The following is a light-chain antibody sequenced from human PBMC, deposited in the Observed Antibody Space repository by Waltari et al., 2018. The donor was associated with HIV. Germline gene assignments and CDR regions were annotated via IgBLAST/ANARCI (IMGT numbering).Light chain of an antibody. J-gene: IGLJ3*02. CDR2: EAN. V-gene: IGLV6-57*04. CDR1: SGNIASNY. CDR3: QSYDSNDPWV. Sequence: NFKLTQPLSVSESPGKTVTISCTRSSGNIASNYVQWYQQRPGSAPPTVIYEANQRPPGVPDRFSGSIDSSSNSASLTISGLKTEDEADYYCQSYDSNDPWVFGGGTKLTVL.